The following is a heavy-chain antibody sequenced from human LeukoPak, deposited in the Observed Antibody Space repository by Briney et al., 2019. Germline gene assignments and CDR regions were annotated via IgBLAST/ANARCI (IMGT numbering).Heavy chain of an antibody. J-gene: IGHJ4*02. Sequence: GGSLRLSFSASGFTFRNYGIHWVRQAPGEGLEWVAVIFCDGSNKYYADAVKGRITISRENSKNTLYLHMDSLRAEDTAVYYCAGDGGGEWNFWGQGTLVTVSS. CDR1: GFTFRNYG. D-gene: IGHD3-16*01. CDR2: IFCDGSNK. V-gene: IGHV3-33*01. CDR3: AGDGGGEWNF.